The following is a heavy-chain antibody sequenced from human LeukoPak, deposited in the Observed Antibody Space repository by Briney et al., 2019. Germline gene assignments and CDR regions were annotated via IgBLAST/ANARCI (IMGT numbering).Heavy chain of an antibody. Sequence: SETLSLTCTVSGDSISNYYWSWIRQTPGKGLEWIGYIHTSGSTYYNPSLKSRFTISVDTSKHQFSLKLSSVTAADTAVYFCARGYYDTSAYSNPFDFWGQGALVTVSS. CDR3: ARGYYDTSAYSNPFDF. V-gene: IGHV4-4*09. D-gene: IGHD3-22*01. CDR1: GDSISNYY. CDR2: IHTSGST. J-gene: IGHJ4*02.